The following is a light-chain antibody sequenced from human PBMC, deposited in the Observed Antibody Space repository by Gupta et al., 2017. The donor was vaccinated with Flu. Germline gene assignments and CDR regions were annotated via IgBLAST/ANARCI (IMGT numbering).Light chain of an antibody. J-gene: IGKJ1*01. CDR2: CAS. Sequence: AGHQHKPSHASRSLIYCASSRATGISDRFSGSGSGTDFTLTISRLEPEDWSSSYCQQYGRSTCTFGQGTKVEIK. V-gene: IGKV3-20*01. CDR3: QQYGRSTCT.